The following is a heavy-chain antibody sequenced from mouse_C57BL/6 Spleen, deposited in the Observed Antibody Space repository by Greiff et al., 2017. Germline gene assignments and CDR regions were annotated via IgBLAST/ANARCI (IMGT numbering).Heavy chain of an antibody. CDR3: ARGTYYYGSSYDDYFDY. V-gene: IGHV2-2*01. J-gene: IGHJ2*01. Sequence: QVQLKESGPGLVQPSQSLSITCTVSGFSLTSYGVHWVRQSPGKGLEWLGVIWSGGSTDYNAAFISRLSISKDNSKSQVFFKMNSLQADDTAIYYCARGTYYYGSSYDDYFDYWGQGTTLTVSS. CDR2: IWSGGST. CDR1: GFSLTSYG. D-gene: IGHD1-1*01.